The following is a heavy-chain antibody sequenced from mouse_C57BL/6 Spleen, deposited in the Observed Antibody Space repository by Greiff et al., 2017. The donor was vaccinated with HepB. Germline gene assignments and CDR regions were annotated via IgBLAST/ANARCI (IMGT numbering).Heavy chain of an antibody. D-gene: IGHD1-1*01. J-gene: IGHJ4*01. Sequence: QVQLQQPGAELVKPGASVKLSCKASGYTFTSYWMQWVKQRPGQGLEWIGEIDPSDSYTNYNQKFKGKATFTVDTSSSTAYMQLSSLTSEDSAVEYCARGTTVVASYAMDDWGQGTSVTVSS. CDR2: IDPSDSYT. V-gene: IGHV1-50*01. CDR3: ARGTTVVASYAMDD. CDR1: GYTFTSYW.